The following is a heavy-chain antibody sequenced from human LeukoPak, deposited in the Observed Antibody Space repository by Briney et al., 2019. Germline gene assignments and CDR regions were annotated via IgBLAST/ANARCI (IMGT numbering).Heavy chain of an antibody. J-gene: IGHJ4*02. CDR1: GFTFGDYA. Sequence: GGSLRLSCIASGFTFGDYAMDWGRQAPGKGLEWVGFVRSRAYGGTPEYGASVKGRFTISRDDSKAVAYLQMNSLTAEDTAVYFCTTEGGAGPTKFEYWGQGTLVTVSS. D-gene: IGHD2-8*01. CDR3: TTEGGAGPTKFEY. V-gene: IGHV3-49*04. CDR2: VRSRAYGGTP.